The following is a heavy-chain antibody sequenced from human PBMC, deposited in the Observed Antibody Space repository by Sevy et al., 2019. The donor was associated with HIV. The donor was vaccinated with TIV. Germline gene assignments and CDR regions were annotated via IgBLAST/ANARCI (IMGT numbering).Heavy chain of an antibody. CDR1: GFSFSYYG. Sequence: GGSLRLSCIGSGFSFSYYGIHWVRQSPGKGLDWVALISHDGINEYYADSVKGRFTISRDNSKNTVYLEMNSLRAEDTAVYYCARDKGIVVVVAYPTTHQVHYYGMDVWGQGTTVTVSS. J-gene: IGHJ6*02. CDR2: ISHDGINE. V-gene: IGHV3-30*03. CDR3: ARDKGIVVVVAYPTTHQVHYYGMDV. D-gene: IGHD2-15*01.